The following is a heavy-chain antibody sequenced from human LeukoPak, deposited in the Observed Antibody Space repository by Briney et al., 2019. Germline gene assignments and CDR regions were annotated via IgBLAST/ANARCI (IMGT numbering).Heavy chain of an antibody. J-gene: IGHJ4*02. CDR2: IYYSGST. CDR1: GGSISSHY. CDR3: AREGDGYNLAYDY. D-gene: IGHD5-12*01. Sequence: SETLSLTCTVSGGSISSHYWSWIRQPPGKGLEWIGYIYYSGSTNYNPSLKSRVTISVDTSKNQFSLKLSSVTAADTAVYYCAREGDGYNLAYDYWGQGTLVTVSS. V-gene: IGHV4-59*11.